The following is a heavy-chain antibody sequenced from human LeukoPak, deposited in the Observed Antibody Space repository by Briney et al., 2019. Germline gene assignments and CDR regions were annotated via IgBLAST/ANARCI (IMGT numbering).Heavy chain of an antibody. CDR2: IYYSGST. V-gene: IGHV4-39*01. CDR3: ARHEFRGSPGY. J-gene: IGHJ4*02. CDR1: GGSISSSSYY. Sequence: SETLSLTCTVSGGSISSSSYYWGWIRQPPGKGPEWIGSIYYSGSTYYNPSLKSRVTISVDTSKNQFSLKLSSVTAADTAVYYCARHEFRGSPGYWGQGTLVTVSS. D-gene: IGHD1-26*01.